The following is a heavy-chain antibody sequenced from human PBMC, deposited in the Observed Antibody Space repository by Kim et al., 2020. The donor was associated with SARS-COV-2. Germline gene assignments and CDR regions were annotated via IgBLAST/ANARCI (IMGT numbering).Heavy chain of an antibody. D-gene: IGHD5-18*01. Sequence: SETLSLTCAVYGGSFSGYYWSWIRQPPGKGLEWIGEINHSGSTNYNPSLKSRVTISVDTSKNQFSLKLSSVTAADTAVYYCARIELYSYGANFDYWGQGTLVTVSS. J-gene: IGHJ4*02. CDR3: ARIELYSYGANFDY. CDR1: GGSFSGYY. CDR2: INHSGST. V-gene: IGHV4-34*01.